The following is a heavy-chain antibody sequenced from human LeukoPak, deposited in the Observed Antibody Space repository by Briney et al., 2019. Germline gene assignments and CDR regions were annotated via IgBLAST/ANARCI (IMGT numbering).Heavy chain of an antibody. J-gene: IGHJ4*02. CDR3: ARALDSSSWYPKYYFDY. D-gene: IGHD6-13*01. CDR2: INHSGSP. V-gene: IGHV4-34*01. CDR1: GGSFSDYY. Sequence: PSETLSLTCAVYGGSFSDYYWTWIRQPPGKGLEWIGEINHSGSPNNNPSLKSRVSISFDTSKNQFSLKLSSVTAADTAVYYCARALDSSSWYPKYYFDYWGQGTLVTVSS.